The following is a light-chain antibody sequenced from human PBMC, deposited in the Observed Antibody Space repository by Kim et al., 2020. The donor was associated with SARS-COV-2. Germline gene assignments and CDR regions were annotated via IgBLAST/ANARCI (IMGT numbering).Light chain of an antibody. CDR3: QAWDSRTAVV. CDR1: KLGDKY. V-gene: IGLV3-1*01. CDR2: QDS. J-gene: IGLJ1*01. Sequence: SYELTQPPSVSVSPGQTASITCSGDKLGDKYACWYQQKPGQSPVLVIYQDSKRPSGIPERFSGSNSGNTATLTISGTQAMDEADYYCQAWDSRTAVVFGTGTKVTVL.